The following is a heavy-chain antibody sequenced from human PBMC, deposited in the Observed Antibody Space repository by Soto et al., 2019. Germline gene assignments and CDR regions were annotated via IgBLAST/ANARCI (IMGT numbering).Heavy chain of an antibody. CDR3: AAFGGGPSSYYFDY. Sequence: SVKVSCKASGGTFSSYAISWVRQAPGQGLEWMGGIIPIFGTASYAQKFQCRVTITADESTSTAYMELSSLRSEDTAVYYCAAFGGGPSSYYFDYWGQGNLVTFSS. D-gene: IGHD3-10*01. V-gene: IGHV1-69*13. CDR2: IIPIFGTA. CDR1: GGTFSSYA. J-gene: IGHJ4*02.